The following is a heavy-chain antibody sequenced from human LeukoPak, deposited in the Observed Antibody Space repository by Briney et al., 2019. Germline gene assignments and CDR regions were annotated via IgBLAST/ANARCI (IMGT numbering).Heavy chain of an antibody. D-gene: IGHD3-3*01. Sequence: PSETLSLTCTVSGYSISSSYYWGWIRQPPGKGLEWIGSIYHSGSTYYNPSLKSRVTISGDTSKNQFSLKLSSVTAADTAVYYCARDIDSLRFLEWLSPPFDYWGQGTLVTVSS. J-gene: IGHJ4*02. CDR2: IYHSGST. CDR1: GYSISSSYY. V-gene: IGHV4-38-2*02. CDR3: ARDIDSLRFLEWLSPPFDY.